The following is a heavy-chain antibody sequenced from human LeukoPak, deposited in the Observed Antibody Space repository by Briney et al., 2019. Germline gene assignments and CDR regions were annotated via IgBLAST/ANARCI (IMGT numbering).Heavy chain of an antibody. CDR1: GGSISSYY. Sequence: PSETLSLTCTVSGGSISSYYWSWIRQPPGKGLEWIGYIYYSGSTNYNPSLKSRVTISVDTSQKQFSLKLSSVTAADTAVYYCARDSAWISGWDYYYYMDVWGKGTTVTISS. CDR3: ARDSAWISGWDYYYYMDV. J-gene: IGHJ6*03. CDR2: IYYSGST. V-gene: IGHV4-59*12. D-gene: IGHD6-19*01.